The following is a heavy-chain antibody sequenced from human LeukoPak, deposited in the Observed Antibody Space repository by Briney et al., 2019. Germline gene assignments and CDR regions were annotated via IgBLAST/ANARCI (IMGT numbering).Heavy chain of an antibody. J-gene: IGHJ4*02. Sequence: GASVKVSCKASGGTFSSYAISWVRQAPGQGLEWMGGIIPISGTANYAQKFQGRVTITADESTSTAYMELSSLRSEDTAVYYCASPGGYSYGRDGFDYWGQGTLVTVSS. CDR2: IIPISGTA. V-gene: IGHV1-69*13. CDR1: GGTFSSYA. CDR3: ASPGGYSYGRDGFDY. D-gene: IGHD5-18*01.